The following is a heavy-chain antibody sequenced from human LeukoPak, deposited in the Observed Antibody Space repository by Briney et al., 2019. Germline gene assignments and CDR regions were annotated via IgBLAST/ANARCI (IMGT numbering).Heavy chain of an antibody. D-gene: IGHD4/OR15-4a*01. Sequence: SETLSLTCAVSGGSINRTTWCSWVRQPPGKGLEWIGEVFHSGSTSYNPSLKSRVTMSVDKSKNQFSLRLTSVTAADTAVYYCARGRVKVGEDMVSPYWYFDPWGRGTLVTVSS. J-gene: IGHJ2*01. CDR3: ARGRVKVGEDMVSPYWYFDP. CDR2: VFHSGST. V-gene: IGHV4-4*02. CDR1: GGSINRTTW.